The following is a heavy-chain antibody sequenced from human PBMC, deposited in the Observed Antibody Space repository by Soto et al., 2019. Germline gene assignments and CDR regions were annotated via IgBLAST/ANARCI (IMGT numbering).Heavy chain of an antibody. CDR1: GCSISSYY. CDR3: ARELSYYYGSGSYYNVFNYYMDV. Sequence: SSETLSLTCTVSGCSISSYYWSWIRQPPGKGLEWIGYIYYSGSTNYNPSLKSRVTISVDTSKNQFSLKLSSVTAADTAVYYCARELSYYYGSGSYYNVFNYYMDVWGKGTTATVSS. J-gene: IGHJ6*03. D-gene: IGHD3-10*01. V-gene: IGHV4-59*01. CDR2: IYYSGST.